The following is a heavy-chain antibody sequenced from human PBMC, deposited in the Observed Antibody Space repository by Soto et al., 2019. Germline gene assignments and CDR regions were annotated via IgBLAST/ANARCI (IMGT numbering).Heavy chain of an antibody. CDR2: INHSGST. D-gene: IGHD3-10*01. V-gene: IGHV4-34*01. Sequence: SETHSLTSAVYGGSCSGYYWSWIRQPPGKGLEWIGEINHSGSTNYNPSLKSRVTISVDTSKNQFSLKLSSVTAADTAVYYCARGPITMVRGVSVAIDYWGQGTLVTVSS. J-gene: IGHJ4*02. CDR3: ARGPITMVRGVSVAIDY. CDR1: GGSCSGYY.